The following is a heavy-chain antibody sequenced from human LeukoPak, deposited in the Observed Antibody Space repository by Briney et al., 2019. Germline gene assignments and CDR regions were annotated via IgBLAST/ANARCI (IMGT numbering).Heavy chain of an antibody. CDR2: IYYSGST. CDR1: GGSISRSSYY. D-gene: IGHD1-26*01. V-gene: IGHV4-61*01. J-gene: IGHJ3*02. CDR3: ARDSHVSAFDI. Sequence: SETLSLTCTVSGGSISRSSYYWSWIRQPPGKGLEWIGYIYYSGSTNYNPFLKSRVTISVDTSKNQFSLKLSSVTAADTAVYYCARDSHVSAFDIWGQGTMVTVSS.